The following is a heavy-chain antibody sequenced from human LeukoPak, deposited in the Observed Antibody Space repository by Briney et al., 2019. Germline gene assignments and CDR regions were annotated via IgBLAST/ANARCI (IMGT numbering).Heavy chain of an antibody. D-gene: IGHD6-19*01. CDR2: ISAYNGNT. J-gene: IGHJ6*03. Sequence: ASVKVSCKASGYTFTSYGISWVRQAPGQGLEWMGWISAYNGNTNYAQKLQGRVTMTTDTSTSTAYMELRSLRSDDTAVYYCARDSIAVAGTRRYYYYYYMDVWGKGTTVIVSS. V-gene: IGHV1-18*01. CDR3: ARDSIAVAGTRRYYYYYYMDV. CDR1: GYTFTSYG.